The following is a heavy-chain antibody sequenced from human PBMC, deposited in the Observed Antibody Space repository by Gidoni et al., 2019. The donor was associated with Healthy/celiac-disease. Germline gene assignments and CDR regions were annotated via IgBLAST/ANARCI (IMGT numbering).Heavy chain of an antibody. D-gene: IGHD3-10*01. Sequence: QLQLQESGPGLVKPSATLSLTCTVSGCSISSSSYSWGWIRQPPGKGLEWIGSIYYSGSTYYNPSLKSRVTISVDTSKNQFSLKLSSVTAADTAVYYCARRNYYGSGIDYWGQGTLVTVSS. CDR1: GCSISSSSYS. V-gene: IGHV4-39*07. CDR2: IYYSGST. CDR3: ARRNYYGSGIDY. J-gene: IGHJ4*02.